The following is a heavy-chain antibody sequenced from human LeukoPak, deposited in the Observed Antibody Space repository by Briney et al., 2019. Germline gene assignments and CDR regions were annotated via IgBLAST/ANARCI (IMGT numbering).Heavy chain of an antibody. Sequence: PGGSLRLSCAASVFTFSSYAISWVRQAPGKGLEWGSAISGSGGSTYYAYSVKGRFTISRDNSKNTLYLHMNSLRAEDTAVYYCAKDADSGYALSAFDIWGQGTMVTVSS. CDR1: VFTFSSYA. J-gene: IGHJ3*02. CDR3: AKDADSGYALSAFDI. D-gene: IGHD5-12*01. CDR2: ISGSGGST. V-gene: IGHV3-23*01.